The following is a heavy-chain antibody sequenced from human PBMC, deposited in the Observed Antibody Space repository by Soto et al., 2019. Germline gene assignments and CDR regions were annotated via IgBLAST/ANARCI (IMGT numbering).Heavy chain of an antibody. CDR1: GFTFSSYG. D-gene: IGHD3-3*01. V-gene: IGHV3-33*01. CDR2: IWYDGSKK. J-gene: IGHJ4*02. CDR3: ARGHSTDITLFGVAMVDFDY. Sequence: QVQLVESGGGVVQPGRSLRLSCAASGFTFSSYGMHWVRQAPGKGLEWVAVIWYDGSKKYYADSVKGRFTISRDNYKNTLYLQMNSMRAEDTAVYYCARGHSTDITLFGVAMVDFDYWGQGTLVTVSS.